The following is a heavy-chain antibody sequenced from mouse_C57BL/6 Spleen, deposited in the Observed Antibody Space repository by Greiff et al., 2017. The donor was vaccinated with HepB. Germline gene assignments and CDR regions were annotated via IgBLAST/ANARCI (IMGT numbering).Heavy chain of an antibody. D-gene: IGHD3-3*01. V-gene: IGHV2-2*01. J-gene: IGHJ1*03. CDR3: ARNRGYFDV. CDR2: IWSGGST. CDR1: GFSLTSYG. Sequence: QVQLQQSGPGLVQPSQSLSITCTVSGFSLTSYGVHWVRQSPGKGLEWLGVIWSGGSTDYNAAFISRLSISKDNSKSQVFFKMNSLQADDTAIYYCARNRGYFDVWGTGTTVTVSP.